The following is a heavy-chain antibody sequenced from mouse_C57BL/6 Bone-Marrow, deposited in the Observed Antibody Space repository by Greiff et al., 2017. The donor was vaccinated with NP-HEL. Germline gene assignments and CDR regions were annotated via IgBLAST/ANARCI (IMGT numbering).Heavy chain of an antibody. V-gene: IGHV5-16*01. CDR2: INYDGSST. CDR3: AREGGLRRRTYAMDY. D-gene: IGHD2-4*01. J-gene: IGHJ4*01. CDR1: GFTFSDYY. Sequence: DVQLVESEGGLVQPGSSMKLSCTASGFTFSDYYMAWVRQVPEKGLEWVANINYDGSSTYYLDSLKSRFIISRDNAKNILYLQMSSLKSEDIATYYCAREGGLRRRTYAMDYWGQGTSVTVSS.